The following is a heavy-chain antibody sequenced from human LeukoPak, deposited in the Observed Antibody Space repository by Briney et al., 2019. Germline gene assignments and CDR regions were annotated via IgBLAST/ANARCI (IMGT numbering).Heavy chain of an antibody. Sequence: SETLSLTCTVSGGSISSYYWSWIRQPPGKGLEWIGYIYYSGSTNYNPSLKSRVTISVDTSKNQFSLKLSSVTAADTAVYYCARHYYGSGSHSWGQGTLVTVSS. CDR1: GGSISSYY. V-gene: IGHV4-59*08. J-gene: IGHJ4*02. D-gene: IGHD3-10*01. CDR3: ARHYYGSGSHS. CDR2: IYYSGST.